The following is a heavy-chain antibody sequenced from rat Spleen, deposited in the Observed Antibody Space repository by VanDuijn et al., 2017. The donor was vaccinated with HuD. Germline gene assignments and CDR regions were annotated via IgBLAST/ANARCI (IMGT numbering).Heavy chain of an antibody. CDR3: ATQHYGSPGGFAY. CDR1: GFTFSNYG. CDR2: LRSACNNT. D-gene: IGHD1-3*01. Sequence: EVQLVESGGGLVQPGRSLKFSCAASGFTFSNYGMAWVRQAPTKGLEWVATLRSACNNTYYGDSVKGRFTISRDNAESTLSLQMDRLRSEDSATYYCATQHYGSPGGFAYWGQGTLVTVSS. V-gene: IGHV5-29*01. J-gene: IGHJ3*01.